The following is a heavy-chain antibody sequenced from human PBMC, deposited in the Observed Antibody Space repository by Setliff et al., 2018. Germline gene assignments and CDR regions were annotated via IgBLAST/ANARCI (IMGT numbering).Heavy chain of an antibody. CDR2: ISSRSSTT. V-gene: IGHV3-48*01. CDR3: TRLPPSLWFGESDAFDI. J-gene: IGHJ3*02. Sequence: GGSLRLSCAASGFTFSRYSMTWVRQAPGKGLEWISYISSRSSTTHYADSVKGRFTISRDDAKNSLYLQMNSLRAEDTAVYYCTRLPPSLWFGESDAFDIWGQG. CDR1: GFTFSRYS. D-gene: IGHD3-10*01.